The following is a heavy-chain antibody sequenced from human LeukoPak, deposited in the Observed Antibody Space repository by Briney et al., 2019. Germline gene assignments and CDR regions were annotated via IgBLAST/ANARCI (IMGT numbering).Heavy chain of an antibody. V-gene: IGHV3-23*01. CDR3: ARARDGYNPLFDY. CDR1: GFTFSSYA. Sequence: AGGSLRLSCAASGFTFSSYAMSWVRQAPGKGLEWVSAISGSGGSTYYADSVKGRFTISRDNSKNTLYLQMNSLRAEDTAVYYCARARDGYNPLFDYWGQGTLVTVSS. D-gene: IGHD5-24*01. CDR2: ISGSGGST. J-gene: IGHJ4*02.